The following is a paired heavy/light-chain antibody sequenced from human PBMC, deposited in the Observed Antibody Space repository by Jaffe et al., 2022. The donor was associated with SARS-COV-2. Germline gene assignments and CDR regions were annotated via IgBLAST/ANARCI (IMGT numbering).Heavy chain of an antibody. Sequence: EVQLVESGGGLVQPGGSLRLSCAASGFTFSDYWMHWVRQIPGKGLVWVSRINRDATLTTYADSVKGRFTISRDNAKNTLYLQMNSLRAEDTAVYYCARGTYYDFFYWGQGTLVTVSS. CDR2: INRDATLT. CDR1: GFTFSDYW. CDR3: ARGTYYDFFY. D-gene: IGHD3-3*01. V-gene: IGHV3-74*03. J-gene: IGHJ4*02.
Light chain of an antibody. CDR3: NSRDSSGYHLV. Sequence: SSELTQDPAVSVALGQTVRITCQGDSLRNYFPTWYQQKPGQAPVLVIYGENNRPSGIPDRFSGSSSGNTASLTITGAQAEDEADYYCNSRDSSGYHLVFGTGTKVTVL. CDR2: GEN. CDR1: SLRNYF. J-gene: IGLJ1*01. V-gene: IGLV3-19*01.